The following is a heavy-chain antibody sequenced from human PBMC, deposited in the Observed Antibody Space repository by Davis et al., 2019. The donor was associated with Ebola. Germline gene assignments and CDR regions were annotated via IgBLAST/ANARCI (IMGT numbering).Heavy chain of an antibody. D-gene: IGHD2-2*01. V-gene: IGHV3-66*01. CDR3: ASPPEYCSSTSCPFGY. CDR2: IYSGGST. Sequence: GGSLRLSCAASGFTVSSNYMSWVRQAPGKGLEWVSVIYSGGSTYYADSVKGRFTISRDNSKNTLYLQMNSLRAEDTAVYYCASPPEYCSSTSCPFGYWGQGTLVTVSS. CDR1: GFTVSSNY. J-gene: IGHJ4*02.